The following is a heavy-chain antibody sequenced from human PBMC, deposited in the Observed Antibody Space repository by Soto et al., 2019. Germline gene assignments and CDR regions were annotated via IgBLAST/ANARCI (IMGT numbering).Heavy chain of an antibody. CDR2: IIPIFGTA. CDR1: GGTFSSYA. CDR3: ARGDIVVVPAAILYRWFDP. Sequence: ASVKVSCKASGGTFSSYAISWVRQAPGQGLEWMGGIIPIFGTANYAQKFQGRVTITADESTSTAYMELSSLRSEDTAVYYCARGDIVVVPAAILYRWFDPWGQGTLVTVSS. D-gene: IGHD2-2*02. V-gene: IGHV1-69*13. J-gene: IGHJ5*02.